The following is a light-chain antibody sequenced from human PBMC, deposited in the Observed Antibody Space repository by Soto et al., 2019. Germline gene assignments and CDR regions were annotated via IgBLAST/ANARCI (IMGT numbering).Light chain of an antibody. CDR2: DAS. V-gene: IGKV3-11*01. CDR1: QSFSNY. CDR3: QQRGET. J-gene: IGKJ1*01. Sequence: DIVLTQSPATLSLSPGERATLSCRASQSFSNYLAWYQQKPGQAPRLLIYDASKRATGIPARFSGSGSGTDFTLTISSLEPEDFAVYYCQQRGETFGQGTKVEIK.